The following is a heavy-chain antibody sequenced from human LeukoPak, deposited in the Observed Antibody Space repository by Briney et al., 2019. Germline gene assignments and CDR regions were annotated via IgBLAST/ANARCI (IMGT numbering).Heavy chain of an antibody. J-gene: IGHJ4*02. CDR1: GFTFSTYG. V-gene: IGHV3-23*01. D-gene: IGHD6-19*01. CDR3: ATRPVIAVAGYPDY. CDR2: ISGSGGST. Sequence: GGSLRLSCAASGFTFSTYGMSWVRQAPGKGLEWVSAISGSGGSTYYADSVRGRFTISRDNSKNTLYLQMNSLRDEDTAVYYCATRPVIAVAGYPDYWGQGTQVTVSS.